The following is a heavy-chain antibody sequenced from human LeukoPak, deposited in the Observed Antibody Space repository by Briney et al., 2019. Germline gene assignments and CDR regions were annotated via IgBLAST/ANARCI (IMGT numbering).Heavy chain of an antibody. D-gene: IGHD5-24*01. CDR3: TGAGAQLQNSY. V-gene: IGHV3-74*01. CDR2: INTDGSTT. J-gene: IGHJ4*02. CDR1: GFSFDTYW. Sequence: PGGSLRVSCAASGFSFDTYWMHWVRQAPGKGLEWVSRINTDGSTTDYADSVKGRFTISRDNAKNTLYLQMNSLRADDTAVYYCTGAGAQLQNSYWGQGTLVYVSS.